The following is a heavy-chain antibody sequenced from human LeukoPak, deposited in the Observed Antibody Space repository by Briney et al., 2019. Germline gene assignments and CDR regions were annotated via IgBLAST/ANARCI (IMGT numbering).Heavy chain of an antibody. V-gene: IGHV3-48*01. CDR2: ISSSSSTI. CDR3: ARGGYSYGYRDDYYYYMDV. CDR1: GFTFSSYS. D-gene: IGHD5-18*01. Sequence: GGSLRLPCAASGFTFSSYSMNWVRQAPGKGLEWVSYISSSSSTIYYADSVKGRFTISRDNAKNSLYLQMNSLRAEDTAVYYCARGGYSYGYRDDYYYYMDVWGKGTTVTVSS. J-gene: IGHJ6*03.